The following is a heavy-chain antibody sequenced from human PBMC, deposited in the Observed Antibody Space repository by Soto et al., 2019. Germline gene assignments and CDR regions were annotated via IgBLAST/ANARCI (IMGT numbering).Heavy chain of an antibody. J-gene: IGHJ4*02. CDR3: ARDPRYISGSCGYFDY. V-gene: IGHV1-18*01. CDR2: ISAYNGNT. D-gene: IGHD1-26*01. Sequence: ASVKVSCKASGYTFTSYGISWVRQAPGQGLEWMGWISAYNGNTNYAQKLQGRVTMTTDTSTSTAYMELRSLRSDDTAVYYCARDPRYISGSCGYFDYWGQGTLVTVSS. CDR1: GYTFTSYG.